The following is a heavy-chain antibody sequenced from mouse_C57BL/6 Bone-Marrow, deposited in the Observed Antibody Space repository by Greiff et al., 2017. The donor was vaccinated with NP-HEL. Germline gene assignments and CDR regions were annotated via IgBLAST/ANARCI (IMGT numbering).Heavy chain of an antibody. Sequence: QVQLKESGAELVRPGTSVKVSCKASGYAFTNYLIEWVKQRPGQGLEWIGVINPGSGGTKYNEKFKGKATLTADKSYSTAYMQLSSLTAEDSAVYFCARFAYWGQGTLVTVSA. CDR2: INPGSGGT. CDR3: ARFAY. J-gene: IGHJ3*01. V-gene: IGHV1-54*01. CDR1: GYAFTNYL.